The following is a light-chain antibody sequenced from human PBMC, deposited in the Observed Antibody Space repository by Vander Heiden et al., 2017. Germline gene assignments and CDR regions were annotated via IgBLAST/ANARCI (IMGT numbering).Light chain of an antibody. CDR3: QQSENTPYT. V-gene: IGKV1-39*01. CDR2: AAS. Sequence: DIQMTQSPSSLSASVGDRVTITCRASQSISSYLNWYQQKPGKAPKLLIYAASSLQSGVPSRFSGSGSGTDFTLTISRLQPEDFATYYCQQSENTPYTFGQGTKLEIK. CDR1: QSISSY. J-gene: IGKJ2*01.